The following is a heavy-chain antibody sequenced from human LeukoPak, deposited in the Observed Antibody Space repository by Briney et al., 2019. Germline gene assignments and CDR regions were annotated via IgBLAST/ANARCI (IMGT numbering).Heavy chain of an antibody. CDR3: ARQQCNGGSCYSRAIWFDP. CDR1: GGSISSATYY. Sequence: SETLSLTCNVSGGSISSATYYWGWLRQAPGKGLEWIGSIYYTGTTYYSPSLKSRVTISVHTSKNQLSLKLNSVTAADTAVYYCARQQCNGGSCYSRAIWFDPWGQGTLVTVSS. D-gene: IGHD2-15*01. V-gene: IGHV4-39*01. J-gene: IGHJ5*02. CDR2: IYYTGTT.